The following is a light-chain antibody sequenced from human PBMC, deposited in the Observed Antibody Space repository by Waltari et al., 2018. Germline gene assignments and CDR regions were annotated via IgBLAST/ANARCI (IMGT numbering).Light chain of an antibody. CDR2: GAS. V-gene: IGKV3-20*01. CDR1: QSVSGSY. CDR3: QQYGSSPYT. Sequence: EIVLTQSPGILSLSPGERATLSCRASQSVSGSYLAWYQQKPGQAPRLLIYGASSRATGIPDRFSGSGSGTDFSLTISRLEPEDFAVYYCQQYGSSPYTFGQGTKLEIK. J-gene: IGKJ2*01.